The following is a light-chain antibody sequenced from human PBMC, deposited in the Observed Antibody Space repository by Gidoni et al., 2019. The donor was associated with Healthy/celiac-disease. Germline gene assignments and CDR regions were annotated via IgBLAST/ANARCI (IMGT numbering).Light chain of an antibody. CDR1: QSVSSY. J-gene: IGKJ2*01. V-gene: IGKV3-11*01. CDR3: QQRSNRPYT. Sequence: IVLTQSPATLSLSPGERATLSCRASQSVSSYLAWYQQKPGQAPRLLIYDASNRATGIPARLSGSGSGTDFTLTISSLEPEDFAVYYCQQRSNRPYTFGQGTKLEIK. CDR2: DAS.